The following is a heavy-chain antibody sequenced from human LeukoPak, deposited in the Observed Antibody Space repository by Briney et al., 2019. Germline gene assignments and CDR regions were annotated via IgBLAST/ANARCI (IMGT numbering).Heavy chain of an antibody. CDR1: GFTFSSYS. CDR3: ARVLHKRNYDSSTYYGY. Sequence: GGSLRLSCAASGFTFSSYSMNWVRQAPGKGLEWVSSISSSSSYIYYADSVKGRFTISRDNAKNSLYLQMNSLRAEDTAVYYCARVLHKRNYDSSTYYGYWGQGTLVTVSS. J-gene: IGHJ4*02. V-gene: IGHV3-21*01. CDR2: ISSSSSYI. D-gene: IGHD3-22*01.